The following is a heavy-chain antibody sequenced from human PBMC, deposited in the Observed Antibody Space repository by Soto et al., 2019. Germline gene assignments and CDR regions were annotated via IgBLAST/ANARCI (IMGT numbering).Heavy chain of an antibody. D-gene: IGHD3-10*01. CDR2: IKSKTDGGIT. Sequence: DVQLVESGGGFVKPGGSLRLSCAASGFTFSNAWMSWVRQAPGKGLEWVGRIKSKTDGGITDYAAPVKGRFTISRDDSDNTLYLQMNSLNTEDTAVYYCTTAGPVPITSLSYYWGQGTLVTVSS. V-gene: IGHV3-15*01. J-gene: IGHJ4*02. CDR3: TTAGPVPITSLSYY. CDR1: GFTFSNAW.